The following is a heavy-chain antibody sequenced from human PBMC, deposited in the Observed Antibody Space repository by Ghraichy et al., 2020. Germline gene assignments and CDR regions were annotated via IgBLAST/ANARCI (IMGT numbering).Heavy chain of an antibody. CDR2: IYYSGST. J-gene: IGHJ4*02. D-gene: IGHD3-22*01. CDR1: GGSISSSSYY. V-gene: IGHV4-39*01. Sequence: SETLSLTCTVSGGSISSSSYYWGWIRQPPGKGLEWIGSIYYSGSTYYNPSLKSRVTISVDTSKNQFSLKRSSVTAADTAVYYCARLQDYYDSSGYRLFDYWGQGTLVTVSS. CDR3: ARLQDYYDSSGYRLFDY.